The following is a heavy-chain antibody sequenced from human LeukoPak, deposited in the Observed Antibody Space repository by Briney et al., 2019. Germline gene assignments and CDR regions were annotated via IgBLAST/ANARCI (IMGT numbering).Heavy chain of an antibody. CDR3: ANGGGFLWRATMGFDY. CDR1: GFTFSSYG. CDR2: ISYDGSNK. V-gene: IGHV3-30*18. J-gene: IGHJ4*02. D-gene: IGHD5-12*01. Sequence: GGSLRLSCAASGFTFSSYGMHWVRQAPGKGLEWVAVISYDGSNKYYADSVKGRFTISRDNSKNTLYLQMNSLRAEDTAVYYCANGGGFLWRATMGFDYWGQGTLVTVSS.